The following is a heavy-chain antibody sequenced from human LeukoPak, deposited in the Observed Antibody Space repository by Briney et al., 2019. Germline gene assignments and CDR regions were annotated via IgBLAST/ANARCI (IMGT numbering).Heavy chain of an antibody. CDR1: DYTFTNYG. D-gene: IGHD3-10*01. Sequence: ASVKVSCKASDYTFTNYGISWVRQAPGQGLEWMGWISAYNGDTNYAQNLQGRVTMTTDTSTITAYIELRSLRSDDTAVYYCARRSRINRVRGDEAFFIWGQKAKVSLSS. CDR3: ARRSRINRVRGDEAFFI. CDR2: ISAYNGDT. V-gene: IGHV1-18*01. J-gene: IGHJ3*02.